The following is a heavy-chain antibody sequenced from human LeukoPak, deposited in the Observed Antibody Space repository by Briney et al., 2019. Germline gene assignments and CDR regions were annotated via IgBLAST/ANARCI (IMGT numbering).Heavy chain of an antibody. V-gene: IGHV4-59*01. CDR3: ARDVGYCSGGSCYGWFDP. Sequence: SETLSLTCSVSGGSISSYYWSWIRQPPGKGLEWVAYIYYSGSTNYNPSLKSRVTISVDTSKNQFSLNLSSVTAADTAVYYCARDVGYCSGGSCYGWFDPWGQGTLVTVSS. D-gene: IGHD2-15*01. CDR2: IYYSGST. CDR1: GGSISSYY. J-gene: IGHJ5*02.